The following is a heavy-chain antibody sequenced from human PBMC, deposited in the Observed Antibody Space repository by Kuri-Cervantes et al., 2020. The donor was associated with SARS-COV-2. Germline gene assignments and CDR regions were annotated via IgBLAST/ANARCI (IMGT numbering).Heavy chain of an antibody. CDR1: GYTFTGYY. D-gene: IGHD6-19*01. V-gene: IGHV1-2*04. CDR2: INPNSGGT. J-gene: IGHJ3*02. Sequence: ASVKVSCKASGYTFTGYYMHWVRQAPGQGLEWMGWINPNSGGTNYAQKFQGWVTMTRDTSISTAYMELSRLRSDDTALYYCARDRGSQWLAFYDAFDIWGQGTMVTVSS. CDR3: ARDRGSQWLAFYDAFDI.